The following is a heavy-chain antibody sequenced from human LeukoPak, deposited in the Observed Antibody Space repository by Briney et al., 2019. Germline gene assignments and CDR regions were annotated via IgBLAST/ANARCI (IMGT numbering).Heavy chain of an antibody. V-gene: IGHV4-34*01. J-gene: IGHJ5*02. CDR2: INHSGST. D-gene: IGHD3-16*01. CDR3: ARHRGGDNWFDP. CDR1: GGSFSGYY. Sequence: PSETLSLTCAVYGGSFSGYYWSWIRQPPGKGLEWIGEINHSGSTNYNPSLKSRVTISVDTSKNQFSLKLSSVTAADTAVYYCARHRGGDNWFDPWGQGTLVTVSS.